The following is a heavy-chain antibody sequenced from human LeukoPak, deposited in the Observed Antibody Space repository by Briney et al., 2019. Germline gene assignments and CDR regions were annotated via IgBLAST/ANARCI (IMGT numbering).Heavy chain of an antibody. D-gene: IGHD6-19*01. Sequence: SQTLSLTCTASGGSISSGGYYWSWIRQHPGKGLEWIGYIYYSGSTYYNPSLKSRVTISVDTSKNQFSLKLSSVTAADTAVYYCARLIAVAGYYFDYWGQGALVTVSS. V-gene: IGHV4-31*03. J-gene: IGHJ4*02. CDR2: IYYSGST. CDR1: GGSISSGGYY. CDR3: ARLIAVAGYYFDY.